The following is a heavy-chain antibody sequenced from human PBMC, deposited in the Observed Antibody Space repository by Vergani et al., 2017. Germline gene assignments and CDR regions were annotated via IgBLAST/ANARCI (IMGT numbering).Heavy chain of an antibody. CDR1: SFKLGDYG. V-gene: IGHV3-33*01. J-gene: IGHJ4*02. Sequence: QVQLVESGGGVVQPGRSLRLSCTPSSFKLGDYGMQWVRQAPGRGLEWVSMTWYEGNNNYYADSVKGRFTIAKDISKNTLYLRMNSLRGDDTSVYYCARETRDTPSSLDYWGQGTLVTVSS. CDR3: ARETRDTPSSLDY. CDR2: TWYEGNNN. D-gene: IGHD5-24*01.